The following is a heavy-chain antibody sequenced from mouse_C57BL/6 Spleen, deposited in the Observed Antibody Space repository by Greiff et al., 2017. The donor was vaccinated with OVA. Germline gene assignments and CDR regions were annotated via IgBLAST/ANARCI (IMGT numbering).Heavy chain of an antibody. CDR1: GYTFTSYW. Sequence: QVQLQQPGAELVKPGASVKLSCKASGYTFTSYWMHWVKQRPGRGLEWIGTIDPNSGGTKYNEKFKSKATLTVDKPSSTAYMQLSSLTSEDSAVYYCARTDGYYVNWYFDVWGTGTTVTVSS. V-gene: IGHV1-72*01. D-gene: IGHD2-3*01. CDR2: IDPNSGGT. J-gene: IGHJ1*03. CDR3: ARTDGYYVNWYFDV.